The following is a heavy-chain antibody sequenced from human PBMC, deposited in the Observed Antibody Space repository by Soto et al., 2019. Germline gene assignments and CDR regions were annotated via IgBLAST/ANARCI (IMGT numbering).Heavy chain of an antibody. CDR3: ARGISIINYYGSGSYYNPGRWFDP. CDR2: INHSGST. CDR1: GGSFSGYY. V-gene: IGHV4-34*01. Sequence: PSETLSLTCAVYGGSFSGYYWSWIRQPPGKGLEWIGEINHSGSTNYNPSLKSRVTISVDTSKNQFSLKLSSVTAADTAVYYCARGISIINYYGSGSYYNPGRWFDPWGQGTLVTVSS. J-gene: IGHJ5*02. D-gene: IGHD3-10*01.